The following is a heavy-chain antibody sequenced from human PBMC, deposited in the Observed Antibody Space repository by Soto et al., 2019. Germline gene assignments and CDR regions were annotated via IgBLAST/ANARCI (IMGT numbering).Heavy chain of an antibody. V-gene: IGHV3-74*01. CDR1: GFTFSSYW. D-gene: IGHD2-15*01. CDR2: INTDGSST. CDR3: ARRGSGVTRGLHY. Sequence: EVQLVESGGGLVQPGGSLRLSCAASGFTFSSYWMHWVRQAPGKGLVWISRINTDGSSTSYVDSVQGRFTISRDNGKNTLSLQMNSLRGEDTAVYYCARRGSGVTRGLHYWGQGTLVTVSS. J-gene: IGHJ4*02.